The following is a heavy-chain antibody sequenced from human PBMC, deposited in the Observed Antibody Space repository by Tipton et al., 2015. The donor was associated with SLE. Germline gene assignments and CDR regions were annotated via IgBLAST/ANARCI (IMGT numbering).Heavy chain of an antibody. V-gene: IGHV4-4*07. J-gene: IGHJ4*02. D-gene: IGHD5-12*01. CDR3: ARDKTGGYYDFDY. CDR1: GGSIRSDY. CDR2: IYLSGNT. Sequence: TLSLTCTVSGGSIRSDYWSWIRQPAGKGLEWIGRIYLSGNTDYNPPLKSRVTMSVDTSKSQFSLRLSSVTAADTAVYYCARDKTGGYYDFDYWGQGTLVTVSS.